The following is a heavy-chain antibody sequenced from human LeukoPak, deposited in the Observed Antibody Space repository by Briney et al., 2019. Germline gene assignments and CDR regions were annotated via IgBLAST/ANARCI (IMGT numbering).Heavy chain of an antibody. CDR2: ISGNGDNT. CDR3: AKIFGWHLVVVTAYDAFDT. J-gene: IGHJ3*02. D-gene: IGHD2-21*02. Sequence: GGSLTLSCAASGLTFSSHAMRWVRQAPGKGLEWVSAISGNGDNTYYSDSVKGRFTISRDHSKNTLYLHMRTLRAEDTALYNCAKIFGWHLVVVTAYDAFDTWGQGTMVSVSS. V-gene: IGHV3-23*01. CDR1: GLTFSSHA.